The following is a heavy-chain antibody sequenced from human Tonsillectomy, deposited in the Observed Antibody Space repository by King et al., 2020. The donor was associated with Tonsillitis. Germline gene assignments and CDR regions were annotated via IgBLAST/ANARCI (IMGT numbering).Heavy chain of an antibody. CDR3: ARLEVVAGTGAPNWFDP. J-gene: IGHJ5*02. V-gene: IGHV1-3*01. CDR1: GYTFISYS. D-gene: IGHD6-19*01. Sequence: VQLVQSGAEVKKPGASVKVSCKASGYTFISYSIHWVRQAPGQGLEWMGWINAGSGYTKYSQKFQGRVTINRDTSASTVYMELSSLRSVDTAVFYCARLEVVAGTGAPNWFDPGSEGSLVTASS. CDR2: INAGSGYT.